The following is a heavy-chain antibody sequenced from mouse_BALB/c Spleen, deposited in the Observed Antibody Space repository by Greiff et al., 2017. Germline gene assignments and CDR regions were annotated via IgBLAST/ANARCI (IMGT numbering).Heavy chain of an antibody. Sequence: EVQLVESGGGLVKPGGSLKLSCAASGFTFSSYAMSWVRQTPEKRLEWVATISSGGSYTYYPDSVKGRFTISRDNAKNPLYLQMSSLRSEDTAMYYCARQGIYYDGAMDYWGQGTSVTVSS. V-gene: IGHV5-9-3*01. CDR1: GFTFSSYA. J-gene: IGHJ4*01. CDR2: ISSGGSYT. D-gene: IGHD2-4*01. CDR3: ARQGIYYDGAMDY.